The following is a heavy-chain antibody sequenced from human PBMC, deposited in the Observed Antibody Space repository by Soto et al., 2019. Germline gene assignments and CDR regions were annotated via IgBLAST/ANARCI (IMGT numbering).Heavy chain of an antibody. D-gene: IGHD3-3*01. Sequence: GSLGLAGVASGFTFNSYAMSWVRQAPGKGLEWVSVISGNGRKTPYADSVKVRFTISRDNSKKTLFLQLTSLRVDDTAVYYCVKDLNYDSWSGYNYYALEIWGQGTTVTV. CDR2: ISGNGRKT. CDR3: VKDLNYDSWSGYNYYALEI. V-gene: IGHV3-23*01. CDR1: GFTFNSYA. J-gene: IGHJ6*02.